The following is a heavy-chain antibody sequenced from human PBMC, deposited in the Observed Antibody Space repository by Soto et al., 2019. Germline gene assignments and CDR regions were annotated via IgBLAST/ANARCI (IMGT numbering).Heavy chain of an antibody. V-gene: IGHV2-5*02. CDR2: IYWDDDK. D-gene: IGHD3-22*01. CDR1: GFSLSTTGVG. CDR3: VRDGDNYHDSSGLDS. Sequence: QITLKESGPPLVKPTQTLTLTCTFSGFSLSTTGVGVAWIRQPPGRALEWLALIYWDDDKRYSPSLKSRLTITKDTSKNQVVLTVTNMDPVDTATYYCVRDGDNYHDSSGLDSWGQGTLVTVSS. J-gene: IGHJ4*02.